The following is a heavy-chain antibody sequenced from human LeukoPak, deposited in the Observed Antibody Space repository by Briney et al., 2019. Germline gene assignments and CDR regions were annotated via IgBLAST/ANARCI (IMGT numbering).Heavy chain of an antibody. D-gene: IGHD2-2*01. J-gene: IGHJ4*02. CDR3: TTDPYPAAYCSSTSCYDLY. CDR2: IKSKIDGGTT. V-gene: IGHV3-15*01. Sequence: PGGSLRLSCAASGFTFSNAWMSWVRQAPGKGLEWVGRIKSKIDGGTTDYAAPVKGRFTISRDDSKNTLYLQMNSLKTEDTAVYYCTTDPYPAAYCSSTSCYDLYWGQGTLVTVSS. CDR1: GFTFSNAW.